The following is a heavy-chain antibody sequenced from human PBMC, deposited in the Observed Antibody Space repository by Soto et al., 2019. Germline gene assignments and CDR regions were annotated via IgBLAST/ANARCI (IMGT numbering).Heavy chain of an antibody. Sequence: SETLSLTCTVSAGSISSYYWSWIRQPPGKGLEWIGHTYHRGDPYYSPSLKRRVIISVDRSKNQCSLKLSSVTAADTAIYFCARDPVGVTHFDYWGQGAPGTVSS. CDR2: TYHRGDP. D-gene: IGHD1-26*01. J-gene: IGHJ4*02. CDR1: AGSISSYY. CDR3: ARDPVGVTHFDY. V-gene: IGHV4-59*01.